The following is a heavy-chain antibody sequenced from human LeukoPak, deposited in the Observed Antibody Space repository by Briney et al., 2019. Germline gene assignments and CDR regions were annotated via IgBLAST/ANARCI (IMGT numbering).Heavy chain of an antibody. V-gene: IGHV3-23*01. D-gene: IGHD2-2*01. Sequence: GGSLRLSCAASGFTFSSYAMSWVRQAPGKGLEWVSAISVSGGSTYYADSVKGRFTISRDNSKNTLYLQMNSLRAEDTAVYYCAKAALVVPAATSNNWFDPWGQGTLVTVSS. CDR2: ISVSGGST. CDR3: AKAALVVPAATSNNWFDP. CDR1: GFTFSSYA. J-gene: IGHJ5*02.